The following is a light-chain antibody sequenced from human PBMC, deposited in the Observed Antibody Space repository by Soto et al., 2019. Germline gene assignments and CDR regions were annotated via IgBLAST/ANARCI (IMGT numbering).Light chain of an antibody. J-gene: IGLJ1*01. CDR2: ANN. Sequence: QSVLTQPPSASGTPGQRVTISCSGSSSNIETNAVDWYQQLPGTAPPLLIYANNRRPSGVPDRFSGSKSGTSASLAISGLQSEDEADYYCSAWDDSLTSYVFGTGTKLTVL. V-gene: IGLV1-44*01. CDR1: SSNIETNA. CDR3: SAWDDSLTSYV.